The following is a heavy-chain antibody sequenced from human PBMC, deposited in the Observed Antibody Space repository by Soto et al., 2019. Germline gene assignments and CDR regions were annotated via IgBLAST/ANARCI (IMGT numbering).Heavy chain of an antibody. CDR3: ARDLPDYSFSWGFDH. Sequence: PGGSLRLSCRASGFTFSDHYMSWIRQAPGKGLEWLSYISSSGSTMYYADSVKGRLTISRDNAKKSLYLQMNSLRAEDTAIYYCARDLPDYSFSWGFDHWGERPLVTVSS. V-gene: IGHV3-11*01. D-gene: IGHD6-6*01. CDR1: GFTFSDHY. J-gene: IGHJ4*02. CDR2: ISSSGSTM.